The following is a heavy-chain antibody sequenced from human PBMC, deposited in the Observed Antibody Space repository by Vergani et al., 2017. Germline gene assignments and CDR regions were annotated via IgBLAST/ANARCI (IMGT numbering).Heavy chain of an antibody. CDR1: GGTFSNYA. Sequence: QVQLVQSGAEVKKPGSSVKVSCKASGGTFSNYAFSWVRQAPGQGLEWMGGIIPIFGTAYYAQKFQGRVTITADKSTGTAYMELSSLRSDDTAVYYCARSQGVVATINFDYWGQGTLVTVSS. CDR3: ARSQGVVATINFDY. D-gene: IGHD5-12*01. V-gene: IGHV1-69*06. J-gene: IGHJ4*02. CDR2: IIPIFGTA.